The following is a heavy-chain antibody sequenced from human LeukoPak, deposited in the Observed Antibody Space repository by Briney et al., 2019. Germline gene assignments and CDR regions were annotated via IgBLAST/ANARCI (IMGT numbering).Heavy chain of an antibody. D-gene: IGHD3-10*01. CDR1: GYTFTGYY. Sequence: GASVKVSCKASGYTFTGYYMHWVRQAPGQGLEWMGWINPNSGGTNYAQKFQGRVTMTRDTSISTAYMELSRLRSDDTAVYYCARVAHMVRGGEVYYYYYMDVWGKGTTVTISS. CDR2: INPNSGGT. V-gene: IGHV1-2*02. J-gene: IGHJ6*03. CDR3: ARVAHMVRGGEVYYYYYMDV.